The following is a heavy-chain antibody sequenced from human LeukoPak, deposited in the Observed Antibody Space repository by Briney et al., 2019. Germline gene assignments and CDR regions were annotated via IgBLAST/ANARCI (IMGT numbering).Heavy chain of an antibody. CDR1: GGTFSSYA. Sequence: SVKVSCKASGGTFSSYAISWVRQAPGQGLEWMGGIIPIFGTANYAQKFQGRVTITADESTSTAYMELSGLRSEDTAVYYCARGDPRGGPFDYWGQGTLVTVSS. J-gene: IGHJ4*02. CDR2: IIPIFGTA. CDR3: ARGDPRGGPFDY. V-gene: IGHV1-69*13.